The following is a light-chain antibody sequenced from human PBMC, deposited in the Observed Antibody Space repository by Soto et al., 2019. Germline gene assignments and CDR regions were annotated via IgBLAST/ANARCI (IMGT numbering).Light chain of an antibody. V-gene: IGKV3-15*01. Sequence: EMVMTQSPATLSVSPGERATLSCRASQSVSSDLAWYQQKPGQAPRLLIYDASTRATGISARFSGSGSGTEFTLTISSLQSEDFAVYYCQQYNNWPPITFGQGTRLEIK. CDR1: QSVSSD. J-gene: IGKJ5*01. CDR2: DAS. CDR3: QQYNNWPPIT.